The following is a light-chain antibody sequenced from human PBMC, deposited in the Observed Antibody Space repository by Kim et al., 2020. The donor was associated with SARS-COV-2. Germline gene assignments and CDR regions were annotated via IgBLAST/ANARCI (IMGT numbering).Light chain of an antibody. CDR1: TGAVTSGHF. Sequence: PGATGTLTCDSSTGAVTSGHFAYWCHQKPGQAPRTLIYDTGNRHSWTPARFSGSLLGGKAALTLSAAQAEDEADYYCLLSYSDSRVFGGGTQLTVL. V-gene: IGLV7-46*01. J-gene: IGLJ2*01. CDR2: DTG. CDR3: LLSYSDSRV.